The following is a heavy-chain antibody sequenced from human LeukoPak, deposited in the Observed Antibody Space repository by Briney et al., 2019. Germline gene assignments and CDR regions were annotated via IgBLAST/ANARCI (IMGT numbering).Heavy chain of an antibody. CDR1: RFTCSSYA. J-gene: IGHJ4*02. V-gene: IGHV3-23*01. D-gene: IGHD3-10*01. Sequence: AGSLRLSCTASRFTCSSYALSCVRQAPGKGLNRVSVISGSGGSTYYADSVKGRFTISRDNSKNTLYLQMNSLRAEDTAVYYCAKEPLWFGYYFDYWGQGTLVTVSS. CDR3: AKEPLWFGYYFDY. CDR2: ISGSGGST.